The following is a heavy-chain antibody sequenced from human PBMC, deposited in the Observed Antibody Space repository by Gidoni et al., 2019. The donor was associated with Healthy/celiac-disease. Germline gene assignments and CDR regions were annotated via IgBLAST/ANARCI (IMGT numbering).Heavy chain of an antibody. Sequence: QVQLQESGPGLVKPSETLSLPCTVPGGPISSYYWSWIRQPPGKGLEWIGYSYYSGSTNYNPSLKSRVTISVDTSKNQFSLKLSSVTAADTAVYYCARGEEYLRWLNWFDPWGQGTLVTVSS. CDR2: SYYSGST. J-gene: IGHJ5*02. CDR1: GGPISSYY. D-gene: IGHD4-17*01. V-gene: IGHV4-59*01. CDR3: ARGEEYLRWLNWFDP.